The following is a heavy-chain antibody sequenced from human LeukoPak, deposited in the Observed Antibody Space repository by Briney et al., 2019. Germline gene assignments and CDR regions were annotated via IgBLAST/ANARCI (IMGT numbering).Heavy chain of an antibody. V-gene: IGHV4-59*01. CDR1: GGSIRSYY. J-gene: IGHJ2*01. CDR2: IYCSGST. CDR3: ARVYYSNSYDYWYFDL. Sequence: SETLSLTCTVSGGSIRSYYWSWIRQPPGKGLEWIAYIYCSGSTNYNPSLKSRVTISVDTSKNQFSLKVTSVTAADTAVYYCARVYYSNSYDYWYFDLWGRGTLVTVSS. D-gene: IGHD6-13*01.